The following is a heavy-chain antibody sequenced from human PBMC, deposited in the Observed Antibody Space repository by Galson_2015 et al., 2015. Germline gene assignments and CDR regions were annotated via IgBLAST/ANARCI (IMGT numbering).Heavy chain of an antibody. Sequence: SLRLSCAASGFTLSSYDMHWVRQGTGKGLEWVSAIYSADDTYYAGSVKGRFTISRENAKNSFYLQINSLRAEDTAVFYCARASGDFIWYFDLWGRGTLDTVSS. CDR2: IYSADDT. J-gene: IGHJ2*01. D-gene: IGHD4-17*01. CDR1: GFTLSSYD. CDR3: ARASGDFIWYFDL. V-gene: IGHV3-13*04.